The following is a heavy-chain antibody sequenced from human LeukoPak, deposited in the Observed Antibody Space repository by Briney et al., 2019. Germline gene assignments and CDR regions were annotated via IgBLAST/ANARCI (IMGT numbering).Heavy chain of an antibody. J-gene: IGHJ4*02. CDR3: ARTVIAGFVVVTKTLDY. CDR1: GGSISSSSYY. Sequence: PSETLSLTCTVSGGSISSSSYYWSWIRQPPGKGLEWIGEINHSGSTNYNPSLKSRVTISVDTSKNQFSLKLSSVTAADTAVYYCARTVIAGFVVVTKTLDYWGQGTLVTVSS. CDR2: INHSGST. D-gene: IGHD2-21*01. V-gene: IGHV4-39*07.